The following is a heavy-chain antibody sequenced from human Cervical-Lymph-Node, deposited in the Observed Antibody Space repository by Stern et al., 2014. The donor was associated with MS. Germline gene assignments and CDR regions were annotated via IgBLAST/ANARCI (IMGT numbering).Heavy chain of an antibody. D-gene: IGHD2-15*01. CDR1: GYSFTRYW. CDR3: ARGGVSFDTGLVAFDY. Sequence: EVHLVESGAEVKKPGESLKISCKDSGYSFTRYWIGWVRQMPGKGREWMGIIYPGDSDTRYSASFQGRVPISADKSINPAYLQWGSLEASDSATYYCARGGVSFDTGLVAFDYWGQGTLVTVSS. CDR2: IYPGDSDT. J-gene: IGHJ4*02. V-gene: IGHV5-51*01.